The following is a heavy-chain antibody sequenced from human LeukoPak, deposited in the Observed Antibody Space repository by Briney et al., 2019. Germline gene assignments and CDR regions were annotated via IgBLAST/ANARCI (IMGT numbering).Heavy chain of an antibody. D-gene: IGHD4-17*01. J-gene: IGHJ4*02. V-gene: IGHV3-23*01. CDR3: AKGGDYALDY. CDR2: ISGSGGST. CDR1: GFTFSSYA. Sequence: GGSLRLSCAASGFTFSSYAMSWVRQAPGKGLEWVSAISGSGGSTYYADSVKGRFTMSRDNSKNTLTMFLQMNSLRVEDTAVYYCAKGGDYALDYWGQGTLVTVSS.